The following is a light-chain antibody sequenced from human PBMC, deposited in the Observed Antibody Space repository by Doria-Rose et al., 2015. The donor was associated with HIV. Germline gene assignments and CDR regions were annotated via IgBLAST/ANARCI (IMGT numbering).Light chain of an antibody. Sequence: SLAVSLGERATINCKSSQSVLDRSNNKNYLGWYQLKPGQSPKLLIYWASTRESGVPDRFSGSGSGTDFTLTISSLQAEDVAIYYCQQYYTTPPTFGGGTKMEIK. V-gene: IGKV4-1*01. CDR2: WAS. J-gene: IGKJ4*01. CDR3: QQYYTTPPT. CDR1: QSVLDRSNNKNY.